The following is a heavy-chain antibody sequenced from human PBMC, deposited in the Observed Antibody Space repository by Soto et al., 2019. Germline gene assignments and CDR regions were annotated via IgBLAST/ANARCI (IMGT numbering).Heavy chain of an antibody. D-gene: IGHD2-15*01. J-gene: IGHJ4*02. CDR3: AREDVGGNFAY. V-gene: IGHV3-48*02. CDR1: GFTFSSYT. CDR2: ISSSSTTI. Sequence: PGGSLRLSCAASGFTFSSYTMNWVRQAPGKGLEWVSYISSSSTTIYYADSVKGRFTISRDNAKNSLYLQMNSLRDDDTAVYYCAREDVGGNFAYWGQGTLVTVSS.